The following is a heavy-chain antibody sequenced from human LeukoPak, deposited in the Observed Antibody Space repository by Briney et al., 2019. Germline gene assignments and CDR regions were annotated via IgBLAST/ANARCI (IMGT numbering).Heavy chain of an antibody. D-gene: IGHD6-19*01. J-gene: IGHJ1*01. CDR2: INHSGST. Sequence: PSETLSLTCTVSGGSVSSGSYYWSWIRQPPGKGLEWIGEINHSGSTNYNPSLKSRVTISVDTSKNQFSLKLSSVTAADTAVYYCARGPYSSGWYPVGYFQHWGQGTLVTVSS. CDR1: GGSVSSGSYY. V-gene: IGHV4-61*01. CDR3: ARGPYSSGWYPVGYFQH.